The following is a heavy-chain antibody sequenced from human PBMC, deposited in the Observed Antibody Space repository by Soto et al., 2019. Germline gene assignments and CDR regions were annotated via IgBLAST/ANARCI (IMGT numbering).Heavy chain of an antibody. D-gene: IGHD3-22*01. CDR3: ARVRYYDRPFDF. V-gene: IGHV4-30-4*01. CDR2: IYYSGST. Sequence: SETLSLTCTVSGGSISSGDYYWSWIRQPPGKGLEWIGYIYYSGSTYYNPSLKSRITISVDTSKNQFSLRLSSATAADTAVYYCARVRYYDRPFDFWGQGTLVTVSS. J-gene: IGHJ4*02. CDR1: GGSISSGDYY.